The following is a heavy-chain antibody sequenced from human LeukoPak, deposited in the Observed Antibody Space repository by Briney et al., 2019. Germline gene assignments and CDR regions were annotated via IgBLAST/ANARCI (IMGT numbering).Heavy chain of an antibody. D-gene: IGHD2-2*01. J-gene: IGHJ1*01. Sequence: KAGGSLRLSCAASGFTFSIYAMSWVRQAPGEGLEWVSAISGSGSSTYYADSVKGRFTISRDNSKSTLYLQMNSLRAEDTAVYYCAQGGIVPATRVRYFQHWGQGTLVTVSS. CDR1: GFTFSIYA. V-gene: IGHV3-23*01. CDR2: ISGSGSST. CDR3: AQGGIVPATRVRYFQH.